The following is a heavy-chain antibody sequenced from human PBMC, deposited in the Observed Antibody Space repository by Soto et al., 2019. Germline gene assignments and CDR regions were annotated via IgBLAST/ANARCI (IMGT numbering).Heavy chain of an antibody. CDR3: ARPRITMVRGVITPTGFDP. D-gene: IGHD3-10*01. CDR1: GGSFSGYY. V-gene: IGHV4-34*01. Sequence: SETLSLTCAVYGGSFSGYYWSWIRQPPGKGLEWIGEINHSGSTNYNPSLKSRVTISVDTSKNQFSLKLSSVTAADTAVYYCARPRITMVRGVITPTGFDPWGQGTMVTVSS. J-gene: IGHJ5*02. CDR2: INHSGST.